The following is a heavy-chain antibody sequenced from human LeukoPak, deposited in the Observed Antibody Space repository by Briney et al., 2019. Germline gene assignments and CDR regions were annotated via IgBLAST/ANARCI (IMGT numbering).Heavy chain of an antibody. CDR1: GFTFSSYA. Sequence: GRSLRLSCAASGFTFSSYAMHWVRQAPGKGLEWVAVISYDGSNKYYADSVKGRFTISRDNAKNSLYLQMNSLRSEDMALYSCVRGVGDYCSGGSCYYFDYWGQGTLVTVSS. V-gene: IGHV3-30-3*01. CDR3: VRGVGDYCSGGSCYYFDY. J-gene: IGHJ4*02. D-gene: IGHD2-15*01. CDR2: ISYDGSNK.